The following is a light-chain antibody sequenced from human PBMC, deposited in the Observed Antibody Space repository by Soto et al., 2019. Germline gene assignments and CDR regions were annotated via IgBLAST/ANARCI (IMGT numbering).Light chain of an antibody. V-gene: IGKV4-1*01. CDR3: QQYYSAPLA. CDR2: WAS. J-gene: IGKJ1*01. CDR1: QSVLYSSNNKNY. Sequence: DIVMTQSPDSLAVSLGERATINCKSSQSVLYSSNNKNYLAWYQQKPGQPPKLLLYWASTRESGVPDRFSGSGSGTDFTLTISSLQAGDVAVYYCQQYYSAPLAFGQGTKVEIK.